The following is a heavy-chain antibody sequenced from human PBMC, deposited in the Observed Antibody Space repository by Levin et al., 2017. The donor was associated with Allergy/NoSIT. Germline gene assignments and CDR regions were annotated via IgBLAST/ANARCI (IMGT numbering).Heavy chain of an antibody. CDR1: GFTFSTYP. V-gene: IGHV3-23*01. D-gene: IGHD1-26*01. J-gene: IGHJ4*02. CDR2: ISASSDAK. CDR3: AKDDGFKWEIREDFDY. Sequence: GESLKISCAASGFTFSTYPMSWVRQAPGKGLEWVSTISASSDAKYYADSVKGRFTISRDNSKNTLYLQMSGLRAEDTAVFYCAKDDGFKWEIREDFDYWGQGTLVTVSS.